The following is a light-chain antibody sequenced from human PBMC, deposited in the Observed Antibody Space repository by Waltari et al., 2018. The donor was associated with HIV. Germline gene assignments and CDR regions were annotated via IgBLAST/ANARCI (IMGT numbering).Light chain of an antibody. CDR2: RND. CDR3: ASRDDSLSVHVI. J-gene: IGLJ2*01. Sequence: QSVLSQPPSASGTPGQRVTISCSGSSSNIGTNNVYWYQQFAGTAPKLLIYRNDQRPSGGPDRVSGSTSGTSASLFSSGLRSEDEADYYCASRDDSLSVHVIFCGGTKLTVL. CDR1: SSNIGTNN. V-gene: IGLV1-47*01.